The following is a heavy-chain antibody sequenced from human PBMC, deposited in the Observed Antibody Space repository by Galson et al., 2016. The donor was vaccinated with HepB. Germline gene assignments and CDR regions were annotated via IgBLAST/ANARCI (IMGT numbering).Heavy chain of an antibody. CDR1: GFIFGHHS. CDR3: VRSEKVNHYNFEGYYYYGLDV. D-gene: IGHD1-1*01. V-gene: IGHV3-48*04. J-gene: IGHJ6*02. Sequence: SLRLSCAASGFIFGHHSKNWVRQAPGEGPEWVSYINDRSRSIFYADSVKGRFTISRDNAKNTLYLQLAGLRAEDSAIYYCVRSEKVNHYNFEGYYYYGLDVWGQGTTVTVSS. CDR2: INDRSRSI.